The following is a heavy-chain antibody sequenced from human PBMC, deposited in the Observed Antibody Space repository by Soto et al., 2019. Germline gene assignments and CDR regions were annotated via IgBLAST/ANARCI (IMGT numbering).Heavy chain of an antibody. CDR3: ARCCYYDSSGYYYPNWFDP. J-gene: IGHJ5*02. CDR2: IYHSGNT. V-gene: IGHV4-30-2*01. CDR1: GGSISSGGYS. Sequence: SETLSLTCAVSGGSISSGGYSWSWVRQPPGKGLEWIGYIYHSGNTYYNPSLKSRVTISVGRSKNQFSLKLSSVTAADTAVYYCARCCYYDSSGYYYPNWFDPWGQGTLITVS. D-gene: IGHD3-22*01.